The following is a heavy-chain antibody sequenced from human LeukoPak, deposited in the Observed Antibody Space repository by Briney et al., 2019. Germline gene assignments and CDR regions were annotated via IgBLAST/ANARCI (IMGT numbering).Heavy chain of an antibody. CDR3: ARSSGSYRDAFDI. V-gene: IGHV1-69*04. CDR2: IIPILGIA. CDR1: GGTFISYA. J-gene: IGHJ3*02. Sequence: GASVKVSCKASGGTFISYAISWVRQAPGQGLEWMGRIIPILGIANYAQKFQGRVTITADKSTSTAYMELSSLRSEDTAVYYCARSSGSYRDAFDIWGQGTMVTVSS. D-gene: IGHD1-26*01.